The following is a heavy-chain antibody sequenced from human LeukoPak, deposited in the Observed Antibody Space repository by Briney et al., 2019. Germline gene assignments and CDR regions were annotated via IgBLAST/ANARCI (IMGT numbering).Heavy chain of an antibody. CDR3: ARVRDTMGYYYYYMDV. V-gene: IGHV3-48*01. CDR2: ISSSSSTI. D-gene: IGHD5-18*01. J-gene: IGHJ6*03. CDR1: GFTFSSYS. Sequence: GGSLRLSCAASGFTFSSYSMNWVRQAPGKGLEWVSYISSSSSTIYYADSVKGRFTISRDNAKNSLYLQMNSLRAEDTAVYYCARVRDTMGYYYYYMDVWGKGTTVTVSS.